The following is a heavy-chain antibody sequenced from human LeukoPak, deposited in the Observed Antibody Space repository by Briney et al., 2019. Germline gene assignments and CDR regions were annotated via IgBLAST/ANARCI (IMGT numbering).Heavy chain of an antibody. CDR1: GGSISSSSYY. CDR2: IYYSGST. Sequence: PSETLSLTCTVSGGSISSSSYYWGWIRQPPGKGLEWIGSIYYSGSTYYNPSLKSRVTISVDTSKNQFSLKLSSVTAADTAVYYCARHGGRIRTTEIAAAGTVNYWGQGTLVTVSS. V-gene: IGHV4-39*01. CDR3: ARHGGRIRTTEIAAAGTVNY. D-gene: IGHD6-13*01. J-gene: IGHJ4*02.